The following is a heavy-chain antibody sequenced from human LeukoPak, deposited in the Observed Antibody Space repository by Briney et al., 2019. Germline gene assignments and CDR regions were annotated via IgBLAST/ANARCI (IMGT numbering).Heavy chain of an antibody. CDR2: IYYSGST. CDR3: ARHILTGDAFDI. Sequence: PGGSLRLSCAASGFTFSSYWMSWVRQAPGKGLEWIGYIYYSGSTNYNPSLKSRVTISVDTSKNQFSLKLSSVTAADTAVYYCARHILTGDAFDIWGQGTMVTVSS. V-gene: IGHV4-59*08. J-gene: IGHJ3*02. D-gene: IGHD7-27*01. CDR1: GFTFSSYW.